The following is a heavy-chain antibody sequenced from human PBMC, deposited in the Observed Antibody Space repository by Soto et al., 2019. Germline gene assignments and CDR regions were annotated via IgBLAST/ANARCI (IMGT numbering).Heavy chain of an antibody. CDR1: GGSVGSGRFY. J-gene: IGHJ4*02. D-gene: IGHD6-19*01. Sequence: PSETLSLTCTVSGGSVGSGRFYWSWIRQPPGKGLEWIGYIYYSGSTKYNPSLRSRVTISVDTSKNQFSLKLTSVAAADTAVYYCARSGSGSGWLGGQGTLVTVSS. CDR2: IYYSGST. V-gene: IGHV4-61*01. CDR3: ARSGSGSGWL.